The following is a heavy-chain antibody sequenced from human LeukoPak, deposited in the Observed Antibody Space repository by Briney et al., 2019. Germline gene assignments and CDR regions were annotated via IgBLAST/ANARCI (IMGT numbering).Heavy chain of an antibody. CDR2: INPNSGGT. V-gene: IGHV1-2*02. CDR1: GYTFTGYY. D-gene: IGHD2-2*01. J-gene: IGHJ5*02. CDR3: ARDPSAALPYNWFDP. Sequence: ASVKVSCKASGYTFTGYYMHWVRQAPGQGLEWMGWINPNSGGTNYAQKFQGRVTMTRDTSISTAYMELSRLRSDDTAVYYCARDPSAALPYNWFDPWGQGTLVTVS.